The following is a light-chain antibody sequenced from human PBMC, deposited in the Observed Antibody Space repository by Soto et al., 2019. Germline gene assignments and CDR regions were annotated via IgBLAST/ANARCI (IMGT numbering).Light chain of an antibody. J-gene: IGKJ4*01. CDR1: QSISSW. Sequence: DIQMNQSPSTLSASVGDRVTITCRASQSISSWLAWYQQKPGKAPKLLISKASNLESGVPSRFSGSGSGTEFTLTISSLQPDDFATYYCQQYNSHPLTFGGGTKVEIK. V-gene: IGKV1-5*03. CDR3: QQYNSHPLT. CDR2: KAS.